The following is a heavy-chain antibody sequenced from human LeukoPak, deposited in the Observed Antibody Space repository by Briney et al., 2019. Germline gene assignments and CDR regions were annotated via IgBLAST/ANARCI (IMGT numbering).Heavy chain of an antibody. Sequence: GGTLRLSCSASGFTFTTYGMNWVRQAPGKGLEWVGFIRSKAYGGTTEYAASVRGRFTISRDDSKSIAYLQMNSLKTEDTAVYYCTRDRREAMVRGVIILFDYWGQGTLVTVSS. D-gene: IGHD3-10*01. J-gene: IGHJ4*02. CDR3: TRDRREAMVRGVIILFDY. CDR2: IRSKAYGGTT. CDR1: GFTFTTYG. V-gene: IGHV3-49*04.